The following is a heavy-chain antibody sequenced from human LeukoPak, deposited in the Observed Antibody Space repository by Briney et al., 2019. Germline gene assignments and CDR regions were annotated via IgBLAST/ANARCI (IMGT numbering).Heavy chain of an antibody. CDR2: IYYSGST. D-gene: IGHD3-22*01. V-gene: IGHV4-59*01. CDR3: ARDTYYDSSGYYYSTACWFDP. J-gene: IGHJ5*02. CDR1: GGSISSYY. Sequence: SETLSLTCTVSGGSISSYYWSWIRQPPGKGLEWIGYIYYSGSTNYNPSLKSRVTRSVDTSKNQFSLKLSSVTAADTAVYYCARDTYYDSSGYYYSTACWFDPWGQGTLVTVSS.